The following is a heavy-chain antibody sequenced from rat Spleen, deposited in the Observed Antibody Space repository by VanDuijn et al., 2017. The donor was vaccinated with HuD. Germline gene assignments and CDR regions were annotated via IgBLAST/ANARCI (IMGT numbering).Heavy chain of an antibody. J-gene: IGHJ2*01. D-gene: IGHD4-1*01. CDR1: GFSLTSYS. Sequence: QVQLTESGPGLVQPSQTLSLTCTVSGFSLTSYSVHWVRQPPGKGLEWMGRMRYNGDTSYNSALKSRLSISRDTSKNQVFLKMNSLQTDDTAMYFCARSGRDWGQGVMVTVSS. V-gene: IGHV2-63*01. CDR2: MRYNGDT. CDR3: ARSGRD.